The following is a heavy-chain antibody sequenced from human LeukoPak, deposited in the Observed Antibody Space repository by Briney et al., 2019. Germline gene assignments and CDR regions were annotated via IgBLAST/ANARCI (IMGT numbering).Heavy chain of an antibody. V-gene: IGHV4-34*01. CDR1: GGSFSGYY. CDR2: IYHSGST. CDR3: ARGRPLSLGIVVVPAAIYFDY. Sequence: KPSETLSLTCAVYGGSFSGYYWSWIRQPPGKGLEWIGSIYHSGSTYYNPSLKSRVTISVDTSKNQFSLKLSSVTAADTAVYYCARGRPLSLGIVVVPAAIYFDYWGQGTLVTVSS. J-gene: IGHJ4*02. D-gene: IGHD2-2*03.